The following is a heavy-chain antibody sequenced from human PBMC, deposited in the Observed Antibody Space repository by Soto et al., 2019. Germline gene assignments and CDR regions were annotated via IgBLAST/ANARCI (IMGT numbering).Heavy chain of an antibody. J-gene: IGHJ5*02. V-gene: IGHV1-18*04. CDR1: GYTFSSYG. Sequence: ASVKVSCKASGYTFSSYGISWVRQAPGQGLEWMGWISGYNGNTNYAQKLQGRVTMTTDTSTSTAYMELRSLRSDDTAVYYCARDRAIVVVVAANSGWFDPWGQGTLVTV. D-gene: IGHD2-15*01. CDR2: ISGYNGNT. CDR3: ARDRAIVVVVAANSGWFDP.